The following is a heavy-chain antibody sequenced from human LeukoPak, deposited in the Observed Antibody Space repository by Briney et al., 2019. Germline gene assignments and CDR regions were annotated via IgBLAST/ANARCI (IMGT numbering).Heavy chain of an antibody. CDR1: GFTFSSYG. V-gene: IGHV3-30*02. Sequence: GGSLRLSCAASGFTFSSYGMHWVRQAPGKGLEGVAFIRYDGSNKYYADSVKGRFTISRDNSKNTLYLQMNSLRVEDTAVYYCAKGSIVGTTPGYWSQGTLVTVSS. CDR3: AKGSIVGTTPGY. J-gene: IGHJ4*02. CDR2: IRYDGSNK. D-gene: IGHD1-26*01.